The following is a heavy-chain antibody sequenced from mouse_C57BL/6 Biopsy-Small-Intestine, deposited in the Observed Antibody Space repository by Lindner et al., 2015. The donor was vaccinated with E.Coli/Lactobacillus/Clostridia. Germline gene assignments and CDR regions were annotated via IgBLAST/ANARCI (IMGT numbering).Heavy chain of an antibody. V-gene: IGHV5-17*01. Sequence: VQLQESGGGLVKPGGSLKLSCAASGFTFSDYGMHWVRQAPEKGLEWVAYISSGSSTIYYADTVKGRFTISKDNAKNTLFLQMTSLRSEDTAMYYCARGNDGSFDYWGQGTTLTVSS. CDR2: ISSGSSTI. J-gene: IGHJ2*01. D-gene: IGHD2-3*01. CDR3: ARGNDGSFDY. CDR1: GFTFSDYG.